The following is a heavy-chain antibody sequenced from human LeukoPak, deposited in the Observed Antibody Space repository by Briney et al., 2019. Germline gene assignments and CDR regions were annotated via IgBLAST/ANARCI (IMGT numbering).Heavy chain of an antibody. CDR3: ARKPIINNAWYYFDY. V-gene: IGHV4-30-2*01. Sequence: SETLSLTCTVSGGSISSGGYYWSWIRQPPGKGLEWIGYIYHSGSTYYNPSLKSRVTISVDGSKNQFSLKLSSVTAADTAVYYCARKPIINNAWYYFDYWGQGTLITVSS. J-gene: IGHJ4*02. CDR2: IYHSGST. D-gene: IGHD1/OR15-1a*01. CDR1: GGSISSGGYY.